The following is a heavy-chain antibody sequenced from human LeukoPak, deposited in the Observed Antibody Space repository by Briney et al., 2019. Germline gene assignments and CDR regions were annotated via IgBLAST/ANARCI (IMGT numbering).Heavy chain of an antibody. CDR3: ARVSWNYYYYGMDV. CDR2: IYYGGST. Sequence: SETLSLTCTVSGGSISSYYWSWIRQPPGKGLEWIGYIYYGGSTNYNPSLKSRVTISVDTSKNQFSLKLSSVTAADTAVYYCARVSWNYYYYGMDVWGQGTTVTVSS. V-gene: IGHV4-59*01. D-gene: IGHD1-1*01. CDR1: GGSISSYY. J-gene: IGHJ6*02.